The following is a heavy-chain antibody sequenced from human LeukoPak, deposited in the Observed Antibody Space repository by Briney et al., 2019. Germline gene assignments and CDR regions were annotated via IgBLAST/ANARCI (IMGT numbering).Heavy chain of an antibody. CDR2: ISSSSSYI. CDR1: GFTFSSYS. V-gene: IGHV3-21*01. D-gene: IGHD2-15*01. CDR3: SRISVGRLGAVDI. J-gene: IGHJ3*02. Sequence: GGSLRLSCAASGFTFSSYSMNWVRQAPGKGLEWVSSISSSSSYIYYADSVKGRFTISRDNAKNSLYLQMNSLRAEDTAVYYCSRISVGRLGAVDIWGQGTMVTVSS.